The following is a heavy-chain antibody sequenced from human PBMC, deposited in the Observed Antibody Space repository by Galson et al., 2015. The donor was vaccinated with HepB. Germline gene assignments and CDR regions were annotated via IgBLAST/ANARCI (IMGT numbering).Heavy chain of an antibody. CDR2: ISSNGGST. J-gene: IGHJ4*02. Sequence: SLRLSCAASGFTFSSYAMHWFRQAPGKGLEYVSAISSNGGSTYYADSVKGRFTISRDNSKNTLYLQMSSLRAEDAAVYYCVKDLYGSGSYSIFDYWGQGTLVTVSS. V-gene: IGHV3-64D*06. CDR1: GFTFSSYA. CDR3: VKDLYGSGSYSIFDY. D-gene: IGHD3-10*01.